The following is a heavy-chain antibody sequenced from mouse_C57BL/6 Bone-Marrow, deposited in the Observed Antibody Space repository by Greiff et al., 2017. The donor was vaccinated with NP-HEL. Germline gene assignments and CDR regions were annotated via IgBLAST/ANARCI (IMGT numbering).Heavy chain of an antibody. CDR3: TTRGWLLPPDY. Sequence: EVQLQQSGAELVRPGASVKLSCTASGFNIKDDYMHWVKQRPEQGLEWIGWIDPENGDTEYASKFQGKATITADTSSNTAYLQLSSLTSEDTAVYYCTTRGWLLPPDYWGQGTTLTVSS. CDR1: GFNIKDDY. D-gene: IGHD2-3*01. CDR2: IDPENGDT. V-gene: IGHV14-4*01. J-gene: IGHJ2*01.